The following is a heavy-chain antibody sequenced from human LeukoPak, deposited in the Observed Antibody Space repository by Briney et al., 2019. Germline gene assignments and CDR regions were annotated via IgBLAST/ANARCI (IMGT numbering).Heavy chain of an antibody. CDR1: GFTFSSYW. V-gene: IGHV3-74*03. J-gene: IGHJ6*02. D-gene: IGHD2-15*01. CDR2: IYSDGSSY. Sequence: GGSLRLFCAASGFTFSSYWMHWVRQAPGKGLVWVSRIYSDGSSYTADSVKGRFTISRDDAKSSVHLQMNSLRVEDTAFYYCARGRSVDVWGQGTTVTV. CDR3: ARGRSVDV.